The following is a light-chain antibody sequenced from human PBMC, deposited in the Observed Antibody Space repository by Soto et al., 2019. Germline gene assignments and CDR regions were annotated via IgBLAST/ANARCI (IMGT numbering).Light chain of an antibody. Sequence: EIVLTQSPSTLSLSPGERATLSFRASEGVGSDLAWYQQRPGQSPRVLIYGASTRATGIPDTFTGSGSGTEFSLTISSLQSEDSAIYYCQQYRMWPRTFGRGTKVDIK. CDR2: GAS. CDR1: EGVGSD. CDR3: QQYRMWPRT. J-gene: IGKJ1*01. V-gene: IGKV3-15*01.